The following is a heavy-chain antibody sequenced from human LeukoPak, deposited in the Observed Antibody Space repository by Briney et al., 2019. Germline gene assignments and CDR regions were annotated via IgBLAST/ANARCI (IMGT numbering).Heavy chain of an antibody. CDR2: IYYSGST. J-gene: IGHJ5*02. D-gene: IGHD3-3*01. Sequence: SQTLSLTCTVSGGSISSGDYYWSWIRQPPGKGLEWLGYIYYSGSTYYNPSLKSRVTISVDTSKNQFSLKLSSVTAADTAVYYCARAWPVFGVAPRFDPWGQGTLVTVSS. V-gene: IGHV4-30-4*08. CDR3: ARAWPVFGVAPRFDP. CDR1: GGSISSGDYY.